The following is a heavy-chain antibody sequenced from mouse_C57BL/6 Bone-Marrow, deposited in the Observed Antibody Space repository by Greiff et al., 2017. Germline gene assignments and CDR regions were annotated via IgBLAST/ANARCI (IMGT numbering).Heavy chain of an antibody. CDR3: ARWGTTVVAVDWYFDV. D-gene: IGHD1-1*01. J-gene: IGHJ1*03. Sequence: EVQVVESGGGLVQPGGSLSLSCAASGFTFTDYYMSWVRQPPGKALEWLGFIRNKANGYTTEYSASVKGRFTISRDNSQSILYLQMNALRAEDSATYYCARWGTTVVAVDWYFDVWGTGTTVTVSS. CDR2: IRNKANGYTT. V-gene: IGHV7-3*01. CDR1: GFTFTDYY.